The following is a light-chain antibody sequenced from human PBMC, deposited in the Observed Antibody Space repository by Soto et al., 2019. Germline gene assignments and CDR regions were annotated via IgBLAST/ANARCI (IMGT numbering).Light chain of an antibody. V-gene: IGKV3-20*01. CDR1: QTVSNTY. J-gene: IGKJ1*01. Sequence: EIVLTQSPGTLSLSPGQRATLSCRASQTVSNTYLAWYQQKPGQAPRLLIYGVSTRATGIPDRFSGSGSGTDFTLSISGLEPEDFAVYYCQQYGSSPWTFGQGTKVEI. CDR3: QQYGSSPWT. CDR2: GVS.